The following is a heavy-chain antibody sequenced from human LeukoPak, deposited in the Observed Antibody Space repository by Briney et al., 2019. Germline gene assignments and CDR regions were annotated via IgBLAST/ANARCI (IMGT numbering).Heavy chain of an antibody. J-gene: IGHJ3*02. Sequence: PGGSLRLSCAASGFTFSSYGMHWVRQAPGKGLEWVAVISYDGSNKYYADSVKGRFTISRDNSKNTLYLQMNSLRAEDTAVYYCAKGWASSSWYSNPTDAFDIWGQGTMVTVSS. V-gene: IGHV3-30*18. D-gene: IGHD6-13*01. CDR3: AKGWASSSWYSNPTDAFDI. CDR1: GFTFSSYG. CDR2: ISYDGSNK.